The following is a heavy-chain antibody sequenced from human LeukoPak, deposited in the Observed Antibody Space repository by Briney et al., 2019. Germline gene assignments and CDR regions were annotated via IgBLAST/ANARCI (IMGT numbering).Heavy chain of an antibody. V-gene: IGHV4-4*02. J-gene: IGHJ5*02. CDR2: IYHSGST. CDR1: GGSISSSNW. CDR3: ATTAGGADNWFDP. Sequence: SETLSLTCAVSGGSISSSNWWSWVRQPPGKGLEWIGEIYHSGSTNYNPSLKSRVTISVDKSKNQFSLKLSSVTAADTAVYYCATTAGGADNWFDPWGQGTLVTVSS. D-gene: IGHD1-26*01.